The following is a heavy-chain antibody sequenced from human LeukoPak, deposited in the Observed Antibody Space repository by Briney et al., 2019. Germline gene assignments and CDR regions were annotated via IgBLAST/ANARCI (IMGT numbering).Heavy chain of an antibody. CDR3: ARSESSWNSPLFDY. V-gene: IGHV4-59*08. D-gene: IGHD1-7*01. CDR1: GGSISSYY. J-gene: IGHJ4*02. Sequence: SETLSPTCTVSGGSISSYYWSWIRQPPGKGLEWIGYIYYSGSTNYNPSLKSRVTISVDTSKNQFSLKLSSVTAADTAVYYCARSESSWNSPLFDYWGQGTLVTVSS. CDR2: IYYSGST.